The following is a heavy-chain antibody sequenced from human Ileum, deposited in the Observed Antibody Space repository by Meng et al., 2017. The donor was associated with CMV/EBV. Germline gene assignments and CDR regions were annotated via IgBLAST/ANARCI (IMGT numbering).Heavy chain of an antibody. V-gene: IGHV4-30-4*01. CDR3: ARGYSSGWNYFHY. Sequence: QLPAPGPGPVSASQAPSTSCNASGASTSSRAFCWSWIRQPPGKGMEYIGYKDNRGSTYYNPSLKSRVTMSMDTSKNQFSLKLTSVTAADTAVYYCARGYSSGWNYFHYWGQGTLVTVSS. D-gene: IGHD6-19*01. CDR2: KDNRGST. J-gene: IGHJ4*02. CDR1: GASTSSRAFC.